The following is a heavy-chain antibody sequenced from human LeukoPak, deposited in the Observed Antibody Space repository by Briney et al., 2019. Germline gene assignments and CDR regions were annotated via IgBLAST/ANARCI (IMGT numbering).Heavy chain of an antibody. Sequence: GSLRLSCAASGFSFNTYSMNWVRQPPGKGREWIGYIYYSGSTNYNPSLKSRVTISVDTSKNQFSLKLSSVTAADTAVYYCARDRGMDVWGQGTTVTVSS. V-gene: IGHV4-59*01. CDR2: IYYSGST. CDR3: ARDRGMDV. CDR1: GFSFNTYS. J-gene: IGHJ6*02.